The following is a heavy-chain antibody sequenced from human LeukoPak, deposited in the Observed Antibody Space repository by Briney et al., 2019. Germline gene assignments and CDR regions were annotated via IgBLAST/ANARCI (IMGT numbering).Heavy chain of an antibody. CDR3: ASPGNYYDSSGYYYWDFDY. CDR2: IIPIFGTA. Sequence: GSSVKVSCKASGGTFSSYAIIWVRQAPGQGLEWMGGIIPIFGTANYAQKLQGRVTITTDESTSTAYMELSSLRSEDTAVYYCASPGNYYDSSGYYYWDFDYWGQGTLVTVSS. J-gene: IGHJ4*02. V-gene: IGHV1-69*05. CDR1: GGTFSSYA. D-gene: IGHD3-22*01.